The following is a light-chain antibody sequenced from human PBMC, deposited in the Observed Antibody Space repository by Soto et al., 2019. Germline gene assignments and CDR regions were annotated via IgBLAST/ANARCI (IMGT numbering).Light chain of an antibody. J-gene: IGLJ3*02. CDR2: GVT. CDR3: SSFRRGSGVL. CDR1: SSDVGGYNY. V-gene: IGLV2-14*01. Sequence: QSVLTQPASVSGSPGQSITISCTGTSSDVGGYNYVSWYQQHPGKAPKLVIYGVTYRPSGVSARFSGYKFQNTASLTISGLQAEDEADYHCSSFRRGSGVLFGGGTKLTVL.